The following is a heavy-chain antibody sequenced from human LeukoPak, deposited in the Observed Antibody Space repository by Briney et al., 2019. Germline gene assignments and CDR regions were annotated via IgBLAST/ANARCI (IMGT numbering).Heavy chain of an antibody. V-gene: IGHV1-46*01. CDR2: INPRGGST. D-gene: IGHD6-13*01. CDR1: GYTFTGYY. CDR3: ATFNFMTGTGIAAAGYDY. Sequence: EASVKVSCKASGYTFTGYYMHWLRQAPGQGPEWMGIINPRGGSTDYAQKFQGRVTMTEDTSTDTAYMELSSLRSEDTAVYYCATFNFMTGTGIAAAGYDYWGQGTLVTVSS. J-gene: IGHJ4*02.